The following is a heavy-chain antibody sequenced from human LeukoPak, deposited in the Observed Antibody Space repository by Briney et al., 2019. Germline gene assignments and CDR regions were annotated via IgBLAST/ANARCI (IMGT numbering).Heavy chain of an antibody. CDR1: GFIYSNYG. Sequence: GGSLRLSCAASGFIYSNYGMNWVRQAPGKGLEWVSYISGSGTYTDYSDSVKGRFTISRDNAKNSLYLQMNSLRAEDTAVYYCARGHSSGYYPKYWGQGTLVTVSS. V-gene: IGHV3-21*05. J-gene: IGHJ4*02. CDR2: ISGSGTYT. D-gene: IGHD3-22*01. CDR3: ARGHSSGYYPKY.